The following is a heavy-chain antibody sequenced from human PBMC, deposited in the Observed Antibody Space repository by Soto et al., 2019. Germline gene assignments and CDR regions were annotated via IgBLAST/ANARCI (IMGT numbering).Heavy chain of an antibody. CDR1: GGSFSSSDW. CDR2: IYHSGST. D-gene: IGHD3-22*01. CDR3: ARVHYDSSGYPNWFDP. V-gene: IGHV4-4*02. Sequence: SETLSLTCAVYGGSFSSSDWWSWVRQPPGKGLEWIGEIYHSGSTNYNPSLKSRVTISVDRSKNQFSLKLSSVTAADTAVYYCARVHYDSSGYPNWFDPWGQGTLVTVSS. J-gene: IGHJ5*02.